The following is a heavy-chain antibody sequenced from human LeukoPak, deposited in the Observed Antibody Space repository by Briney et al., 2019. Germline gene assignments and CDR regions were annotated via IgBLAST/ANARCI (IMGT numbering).Heavy chain of an antibody. Sequence: PGGSQRLSCAASGFTFSSFSMNWVRQAPGKGLEWVSSISSSSSYIYYADSVKGRFTISRDNAKNSLYLQMNSLRAEDTAVYYCARRPPGFDPWGQGTLVTVSS. J-gene: IGHJ5*02. CDR1: GFTFSSFS. CDR3: ARRPPGFDP. CDR2: ISSSSSYI. V-gene: IGHV3-21*01.